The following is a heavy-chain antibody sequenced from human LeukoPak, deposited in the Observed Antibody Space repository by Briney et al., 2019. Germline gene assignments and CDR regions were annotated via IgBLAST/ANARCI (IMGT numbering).Heavy chain of an antibody. CDR1: GGSFSGYY. CDR2: INHSGSA. D-gene: IGHD4-17*01. CDR3: ARGQGTVTTH. J-gene: IGHJ4*02. Sequence: SETLSLTCAVSGGSFSGYYWTWIRQPPGKGLEWIGEINHSGSANYSPSLSSRVSISLDMSENQFTLKLTSVTAADTAVYYCARGQGTVTTHWGQGTLVTVSS. V-gene: IGHV4-34*01.